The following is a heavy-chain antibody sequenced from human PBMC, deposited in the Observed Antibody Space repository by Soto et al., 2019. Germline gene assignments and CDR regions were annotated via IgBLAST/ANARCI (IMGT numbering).Heavy chain of an antibody. V-gene: IGHV1-8*01. J-gene: IGHJ4*02. D-gene: IGHD1-1*01. CDR3: ATVWRKGSAIGFDD. CDR1: GYTFSNYD. CDR2: VNPNNGDT. Sequence: QVQLVQSGAELKKPGASVKVSCKASGYTFSNYDMNWVRQATGQGPEWIGWVNPNNGDTGYAQKFQGRVTLTTDISTPTAYRERASLRSEDTAIYYCATVWRKGSAIGFDDWGQGTLINVSS.